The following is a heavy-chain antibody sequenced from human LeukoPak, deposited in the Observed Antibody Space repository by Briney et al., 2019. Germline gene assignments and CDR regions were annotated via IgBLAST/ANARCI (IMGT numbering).Heavy chain of an antibody. CDR1: GGSISSRSYY. CDR3: ARHIIEYDIPRFCDY. Sequence: SETLSLTCNVSGGSISSRSYYWVWLRQPPGKGLQWIGSISYSGSIYSNPSLKSRLTISVDTSKNQFSLKVRSVTAADTAVYYCARHIIEYDIPRFCDYWGQGTLVTVSS. D-gene: IGHD3-9*01. V-gene: IGHV4-39*01. J-gene: IGHJ4*02. CDR2: ISYSGSI.